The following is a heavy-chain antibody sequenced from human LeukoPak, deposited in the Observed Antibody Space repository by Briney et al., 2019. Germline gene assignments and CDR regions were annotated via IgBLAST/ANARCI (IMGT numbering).Heavy chain of an antibody. J-gene: IGHJ5*02. CDR1: GFTFNNYA. D-gene: IGHD4-17*01. CDR2: ISGDGVSP. CDR3: AKDRDDYGDPEWFDP. V-gene: IGHV3-23*01. Sequence: GGSLRLSCAASGFTFNNYALTWVRQTPGKGLECVSAISGDGVSPYYADSVRGRFTISRDNSKNTLYLRMNSLRAEDTAVYYCAKDRDDYGDPEWFDPWGQGTLVTVSS.